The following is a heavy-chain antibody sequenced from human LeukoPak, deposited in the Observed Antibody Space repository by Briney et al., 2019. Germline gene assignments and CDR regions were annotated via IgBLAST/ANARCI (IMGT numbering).Heavy chain of an antibody. Sequence: SETLSLTCSVSGGSFSDFSWSWVRQAPGKGLAWIGEFNHSGRTNYNPSLKSGVTISLDTSKNQFSPSLSSATAADTAVYYCARGHFAVTTISHRHYFYYYYMDVWGKGTAVTVSS. V-gene: IGHV4-34*01. CDR2: FNHSGRT. CDR1: GGSFSDFS. J-gene: IGHJ6*03. D-gene: IGHD5-12*01. CDR3: ARGHFAVTTISHRHYFYYYYMDV.